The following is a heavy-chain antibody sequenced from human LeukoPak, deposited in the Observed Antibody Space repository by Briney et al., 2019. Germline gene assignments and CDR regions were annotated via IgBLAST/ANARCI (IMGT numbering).Heavy chain of an antibody. CDR3: TRERNYCSSTSCYGFFDY. CDR2: INHSGST. D-gene: IGHD2-2*01. J-gene: IGHJ4*02. CDR1: GGSSSGYY. Sequence: SETLSLTCAVYGGSSSGYYWSWIRQPPGKGLEWIGEINHSGSTNYNPSPKSRVTISVDTSKNQFSLKLSSVTAADTAVYYCTRERNYCSSTSCYGFFDYWGQGTLVTVSS. V-gene: IGHV4-34*01.